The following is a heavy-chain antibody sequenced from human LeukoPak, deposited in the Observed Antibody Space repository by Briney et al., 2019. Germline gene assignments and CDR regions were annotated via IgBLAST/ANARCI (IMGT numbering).Heavy chain of an antibody. CDR3: ARGPIAAAGTSWFDP. J-gene: IGHJ5*02. D-gene: IGHD6-13*01. V-gene: IGHV4-39*01. CDR1: GGSISSSTYY. Sequence: PSETLSLTCTVSGGSISSSTYYWGWIRQPPGKGLEWLGSIYYSGNTYHNPSLKSRLTISVDTSKNQFSLKLSSVTAADTAVYYCARGPIAAAGTSWFDPWGQGTLVTVSS. CDR2: IYYSGNT.